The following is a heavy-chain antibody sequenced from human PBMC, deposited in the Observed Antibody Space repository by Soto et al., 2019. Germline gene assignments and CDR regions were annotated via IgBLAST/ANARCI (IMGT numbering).Heavy chain of an antibody. CDR2: IIPIFGTA. Sequence: QVQLVQSGAEVKKPGSSVKVSCKASGVTFSSYAISWVRQAPGQGLEWMGGIIPIFGTANYAQKFQGRVTITADESTSTAYMELSSLRSEDTAVYYCARDGCSSTSCYTSNWFDPWGQGTLVTVSS. J-gene: IGHJ5*02. CDR3: ARDGCSSTSCYTSNWFDP. V-gene: IGHV1-69*01. D-gene: IGHD2-2*02. CDR1: GVTFSSYA.